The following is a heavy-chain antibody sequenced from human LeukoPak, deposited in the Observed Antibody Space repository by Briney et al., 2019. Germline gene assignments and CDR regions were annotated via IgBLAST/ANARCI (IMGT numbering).Heavy chain of an antibody. CDR1: GFTFSSYA. CDR2: IDTDGSDT. Sequence: GGSLRLSCAASGFTFSSYAMSWVRQAPGKGLVWVSRIDTDGSDTTYADSVKGRFTISRDNAKNTLYLQMNSLRAEDTAVYYCAKYGSGSYYKSPMDVWGQGTTVTVSS. J-gene: IGHJ6*02. CDR3: AKYGSGSYYKSPMDV. V-gene: IGHV3-23*03. D-gene: IGHD3-10*01.